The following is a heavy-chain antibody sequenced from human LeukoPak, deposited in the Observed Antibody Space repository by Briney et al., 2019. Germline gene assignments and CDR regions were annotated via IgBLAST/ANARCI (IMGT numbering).Heavy chain of an antibody. D-gene: IGHD2-2*01. CDR1: GFTFSSYA. V-gene: IGHV3-30*14. CDR3: ARSSAYCSSNACYEDY. J-gene: IGHJ4*02. CDR2: ISYDGSNK. Sequence: GGSLRLSCAASGFTFSSYAMHWVRQAPGKGLEWVAVISYDGSNKYYADSVKGRFTISRDISKNTLYLQMNSLRAEDTAIYYCARSSAYCSSNACYEDYWGQGTLVTVSS.